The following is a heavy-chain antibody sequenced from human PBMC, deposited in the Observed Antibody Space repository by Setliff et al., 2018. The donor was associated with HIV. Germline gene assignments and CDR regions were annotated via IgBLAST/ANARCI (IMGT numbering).Heavy chain of an antibody. V-gene: IGHV3-48*03. CDR2: ITGSGSRI. Sequence: GGSLRLSCAASGFTFSNYEMNWVRQAPGKGLEWVSYITGSGSRIYYADSVKGRFTISRDNAKNSVYLQMNSLRAEDTAVYYCARDEATGGVYYWGQGTLVTVSS. D-gene: IGHD3-16*01. CDR1: GFTFSNYE. J-gene: IGHJ4*02. CDR3: ARDEATGGVYY.